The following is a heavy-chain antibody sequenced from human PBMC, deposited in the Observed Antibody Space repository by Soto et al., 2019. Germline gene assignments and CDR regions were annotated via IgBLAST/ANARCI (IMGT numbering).Heavy chain of an antibody. CDR2: ISYDGSNK. Sequence: QVQLVESGGGVVQPGRSLRLSCAASGFTFSSYARHWVRQAPGKGLEWVAVISYDGSNKYYADSVKGRFTISRDNSKNTLYLQMNSLRAEDTAVYYCARECRRYYFDYWGQGTLVTVSS. CDR1: GFTFSSYA. J-gene: IGHJ4*02. CDR3: ARECRRYYFDY. V-gene: IGHV3-30-3*01.